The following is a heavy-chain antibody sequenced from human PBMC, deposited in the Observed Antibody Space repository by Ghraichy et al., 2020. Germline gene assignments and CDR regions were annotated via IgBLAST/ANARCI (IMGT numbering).Heavy chain of an antibody. CDR3: ARMDYYDSSGYLGYYYGMDV. D-gene: IGHD3-22*01. V-gene: IGHV3-74*01. CDR1: GFTFSSYW. CDR2: INSDGSST. Sequence: GESQNISCAASGFTFSSYWMHWVRQAPGKGLVWVSRINSDGSSTSYADSVKGRFTISRDNAKNTLYLQMNSLRAEDTAVYYCARMDYYDSSGYLGYYYGMDVWGQGTTVTVSS. J-gene: IGHJ6*02.